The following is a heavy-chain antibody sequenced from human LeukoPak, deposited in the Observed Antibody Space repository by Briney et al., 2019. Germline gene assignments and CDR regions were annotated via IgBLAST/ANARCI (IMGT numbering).Heavy chain of an antibody. Sequence: PSETLSLTCTVSGGSISSSSYYWGWIRQPPGKGLEWIGSIYYSGSTYYNPSLKSRVTISVDTSKNQFSLKLSSVTAADTAVYYCARATGELLWSGELLSTGWFDPWGQGTLVTVSS. D-gene: IGHD3-10*01. CDR3: ARATGELLWSGELLSTGWFDP. CDR2: IYYSGST. V-gene: IGHV4-39*01. CDR1: GGSISSSSYY. J-gene: IGHJ5*02.